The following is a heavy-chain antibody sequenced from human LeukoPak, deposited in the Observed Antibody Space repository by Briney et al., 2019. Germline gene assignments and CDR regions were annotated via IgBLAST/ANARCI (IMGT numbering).Heavy chain of an antibody. V-gene: IGHV3-7*01. CDR1: GFTFVSNW. D-gene: IGHD3-3*01. J-gene: IGHJ4*02. CDR3: TWSGEAD. CDR2: IKRDGSET. Sequence: GGSLRLPCAASGFTFVSNWMTWVRRAPGKGLEWVADIKRDGSETYYVDSVKGRFTISRDHAKNSLFLQMNSLRGEDTAVYYCTWSGEADWGQGTLVTVSS.